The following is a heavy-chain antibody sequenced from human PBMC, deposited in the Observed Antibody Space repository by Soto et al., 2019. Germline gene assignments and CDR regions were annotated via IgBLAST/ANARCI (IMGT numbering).Heavy chain of an antibody. CDR3: ARGRASGSYYLLDY. V-gene: IGHV1-46*01. J-gene: IGHJ4*02. D-gene: IGHD3-10*01. CDR2: INPSGGST. Sequence: ASVKVSCKASGYTFTSYYMHWVRQAPGQGLEWMGIINPSGGSTSYAQKFQGRVTMTRDTAIRTAYMEVSSLRSDDTAVYYCARGRASGSYYLLDYWGQGTLVTVS. CDR1: GYTFTSYY.